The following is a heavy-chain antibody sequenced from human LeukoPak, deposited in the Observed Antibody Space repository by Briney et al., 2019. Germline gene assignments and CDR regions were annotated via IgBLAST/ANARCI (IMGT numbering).Heavy chain of an antibody. CDR1: GGSISSYY. D-gene: IGHD6-19*01. Sequence: KPSETLSLTCTVSGGSISSYYWSWIRQTPGKGLEWIGCINYSGNTDYSPSLKSRLTISVDTSKNQFSLRLRSVTAADTAVYCCARSSGWSFFDCWGQGSLVIVSS. V-gene: IGHV4-59*01. J-gene: IGHJ4*02. CDR3: ARSSGWSFFDC. CDR2: INYSGNT.